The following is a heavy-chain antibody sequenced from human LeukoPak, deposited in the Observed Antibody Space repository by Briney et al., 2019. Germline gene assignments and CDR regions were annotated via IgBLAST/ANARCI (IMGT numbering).Heavy chain of an antibody. J-gene: IGHJ4*02. CDR3: ASRGRYYYGSGSYYNFDY. Sequence: SETLSLTCAVYGGSFSGYYWSWIRQPPGKGLEWIGEINHSGSTNYNPSLKSRVTISVDTSKNQFSLKLSSVTAADTAVYYCASRGRYYYGSGSYYNFDYWGQGTLVTVSS. CDR2: INHSGST. CDR1: GGSFSGYY. D-gene: IGHD3-10*01. V-gene: IGHV4-34*01.